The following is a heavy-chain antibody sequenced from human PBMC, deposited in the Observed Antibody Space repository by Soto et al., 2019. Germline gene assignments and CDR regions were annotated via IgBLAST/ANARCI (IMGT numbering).Heavy chain of an antibody. J-gene: IGHJ2*01. D-gene: IGHD1-26*01. CDR3: ARGWEGSFDL. CDR1: GGSISSGGYY. V-gene: IGHV4-31*03. CDR2: IYYSGST. Sequence: SETLSLTCTVSGGSISSGGYYWSWIRQHPGKGLEWIGYIYYSGSTYYNPSLKSRVTISVDTSKNQFSLKLSSVTAADTAVYYCARGWEGSFDLWGRGTLVTVSS.